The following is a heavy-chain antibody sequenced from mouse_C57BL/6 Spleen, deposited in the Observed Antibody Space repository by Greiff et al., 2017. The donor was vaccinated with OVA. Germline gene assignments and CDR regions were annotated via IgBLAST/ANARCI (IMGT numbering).Heavy chain of an antibody. D-gene: IGHD5-1*01. J-gene: IGHJ2*01. V-gene: IGHV5-4*01. CDR3: ARDEKYLFDY. CDR1: GFTFSSYA. CDR2: ISDGGSYT. Sequence: EVKLMESGGGLVKPGGSLKLSCAASGFTFSSYAMSWVRQTPEKRLEWVATISDGGSYTYYPDNVKGRFTISRDNAKNNLYLQMSHLKSEDTAMYYCARDEKYLFDYWGQGTTLTVSS.